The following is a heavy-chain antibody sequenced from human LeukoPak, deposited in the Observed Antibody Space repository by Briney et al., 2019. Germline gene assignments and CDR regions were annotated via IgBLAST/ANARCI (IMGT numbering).Heavy chain of an antibody. D-gene: IGHD3-10*01. Sequence: SETLSLTCTVSGDSLSTYYWNWVRQAPGKGLEWIGYVYHSGGTTYNPSLESRVTLSIDTSKNQFSLELTSVTAVDTAMYYCARDGTSGSFYDYWGQGLLVTVSS. CDR2: VYHSGGT. V-gene: IGHV4-59*01. J-gene: IGHJ4*02. CDR1: GDSLSTYY. CDR3: ARDGTSGSFYDY.